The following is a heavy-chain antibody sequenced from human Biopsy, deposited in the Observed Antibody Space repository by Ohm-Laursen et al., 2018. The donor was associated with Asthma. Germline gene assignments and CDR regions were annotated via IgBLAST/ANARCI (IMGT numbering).Heavy chain of an antibody. V-gene: IGHV3-30*03. Sequence: SLRLSCSASGFTFSSYGMHWVRQAPGKGPEWVAVISYDGSNKYYADSVKGRFTIPRDNSKNTLYLQMNSLRAEDTAVYYCASQSSGPDFWSGYYYFDYWGQGTLVTVSS. J-gene: IGHJ4*02. CDR1: GFTFSSYG. D-gene: IGHD3-3*01. CDR2: ISYDGSNK. CDR3: ASQSSGPDFWSGYYYFDY.